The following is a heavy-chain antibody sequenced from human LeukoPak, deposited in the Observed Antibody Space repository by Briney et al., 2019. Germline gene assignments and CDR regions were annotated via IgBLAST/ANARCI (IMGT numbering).Heavy chain of an antibody. CDR3: ARDWLQGSSGWY. CDR2: ISSSSSYI. V-gene: IGHV3-21*01. Sequence: KPGGSLRLSCAASGFTFSSYSMNWVRQAPGKGLEWVSSISSSSSYIYYADSVKGRFTISRDNAKNSLYLQVNSLRAEDTAVYYCARDWLQGSSGWYWGQGTLVTVSS. J-gene: IGHJ4*02. D-gene: IGHD6-19*01. CDR1: GFTFSSYS.